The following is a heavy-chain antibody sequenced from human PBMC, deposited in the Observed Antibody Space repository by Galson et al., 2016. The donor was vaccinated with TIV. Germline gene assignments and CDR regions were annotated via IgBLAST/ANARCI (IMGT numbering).Heavy chain of an antibody. CDR1: GFTFSTYA. CDR2: ISGDGSSP. D-gene: IGHD6-13*01. J-gene: IGHJ4*02. CDR3: AKTGDTYSSSWFHIFLDH. Sequence: SLRLSCAASGFTFSTYAMNWVRQAPGKGLEWVSVISGDGSSPYYADFVKGRFTISRDNFRNTLYLQINSLRDEDTAFYYCAKTGDTYSSSWFHIFLDHWGQGALVTVSS. V-gene: IGHV3-23*01.